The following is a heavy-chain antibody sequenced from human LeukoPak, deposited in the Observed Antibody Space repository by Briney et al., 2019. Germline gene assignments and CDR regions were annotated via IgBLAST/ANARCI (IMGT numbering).Heavy chain of an antibody. CDR3: ARVRIGETSYDASDV. V-gene: IGHV4-59*13. D-gene: IGHD1-26*01. Sequence: SETLSLTCTVSGGSISSYYWTWIRQPPGKGLEWIGDIYSTGSTNYNPYLKRRVTISVDTSKNQFSPKLSSVTAADTAVYFCARVRIGETSYDASDVWGLGTMVTVSS. J-gene: IGHJ3*01. CDR2: IYSTGST. CDR1: GGSISSYY.